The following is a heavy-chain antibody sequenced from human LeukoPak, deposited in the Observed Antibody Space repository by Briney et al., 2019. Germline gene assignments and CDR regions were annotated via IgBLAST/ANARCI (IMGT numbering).Heavy chain of an antibody. D-gene: IGHD1-26*01. CDR3: ARDQAGIVGATAWFDP. Sequence: GASVKVSCKASAYTFANYAISWLRQAPGQGLEWMGWISVSNGNTNYAQKLQGRVTMTTDTSTKTVYMELRSLRFDDTALYYCARDQAGIVGATAWFDPWGQGTLVTVSS. V-gene: IGHV1-18*01. CDR2: ISVSNGNT. CDR1: AYTFANYA. J-gene: IGHJ5*02.